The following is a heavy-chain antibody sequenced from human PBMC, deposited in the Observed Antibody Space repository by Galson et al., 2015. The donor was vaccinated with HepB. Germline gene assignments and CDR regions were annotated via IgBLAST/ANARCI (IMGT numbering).Heavy chain of an antibody. CDR3: ASKDYGGAGNYYYGIDV. D-gene: IGHD4-23*01. CDR2: IMPIFRSP. V-gene: IGHV1-69*13. J-gene: IGHJ6*02. CDR1: GDTFRNSA. Sequence: SVKVSCKASGDTFRNSAISWVRQAPGQGLEWMGGIMPIFRSPDYAQKFKGRVTITADESTYTAYMELSSLSSEDTAIYYCASKDYGGAGNYYYGIDVWGQGTTVIVSS.